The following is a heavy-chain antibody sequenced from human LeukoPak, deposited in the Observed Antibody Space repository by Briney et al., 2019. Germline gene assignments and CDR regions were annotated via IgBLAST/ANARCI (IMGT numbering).Heavy chain of an antibody. D-gene: IGHD4-17*01. CDR1: GFTFSSCS. V-gene: IGHV3-30*02. CDR3: AKDLTTVTTQGDY. J-gene: IGHJ4*02. CDR2: IRYDASDK. Sequence: GGSLRLSCAASGFTFSSCSMHWVRQAPGKGLDWVAFIRYDASDKYYADSVKGRFTISRDNSKNTLFLQMNSLRTEDTAVYYCAKDLTTVTTQGDYWGQGTLVTVSS.